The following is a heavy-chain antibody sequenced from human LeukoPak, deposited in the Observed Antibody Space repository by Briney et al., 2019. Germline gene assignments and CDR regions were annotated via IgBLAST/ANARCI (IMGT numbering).Heavy chain of an antibody. D-gene: IGHD6-19*01. Sequence: SETLSLTCAVYGGSFSGYYWSWIRQPPGRGLEWIGEINHSGSTKSNPSLKSRVTISVDTPKNQFSLNLSPMTAADTAVYYCARQVEVAGTCYYFDYWGQGTLVTVSS. V-gene: IGHV4-34*01. CDR2: INHSGST. CDR3: ARQVEVAGTCYYFDY. J-gene: IGHJ4*02. CDR1: GGSFSGYY.